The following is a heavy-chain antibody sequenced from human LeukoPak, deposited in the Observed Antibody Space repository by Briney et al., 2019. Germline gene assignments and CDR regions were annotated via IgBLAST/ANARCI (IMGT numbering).Heavy chain of an antibody. D-gene: IGHD3-9*01. CDR2: ISSNGGST. CDR3: VASPPSTTYYDILTGTTETGTIY. V-gene: IGHV3-64D*06. J-gene: IGHJ4*02. Sequence: GGSLRLSCSASGFTFSSYAMHWVRQAPGKGLEYVSAISSNGGSTYYADSVKGRFTISRDNSKNTLYLQMSSLRAEDTAVYYCVASPPSTTYYDILTGTTETGTIYWGQGTLVTVSS. CDR1: GFTFSSYA.